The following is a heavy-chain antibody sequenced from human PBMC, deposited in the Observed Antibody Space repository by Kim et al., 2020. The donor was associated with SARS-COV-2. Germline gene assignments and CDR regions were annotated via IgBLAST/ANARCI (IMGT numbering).Heavy chain of an antibody. J-gene: IGHJ4*02. V-gene: IGHV4-59*07. Sequence: SDTLSLTCTVSGGSISSYYWSWIRQPPGKGLEWIGYIYYSGSTNYNPSLKSRVTISVATSKNQFSLKLSSVTAADTAVYYCARVNVLRFLEWLPHAGPFDYWGQGTLVTVSS. D-gene: IGHD3-3*01. CDR1: GGSISSYY. CDR2: IYYSGST. CDR3: ARVNVLRFLEWLPHAGPFDY.